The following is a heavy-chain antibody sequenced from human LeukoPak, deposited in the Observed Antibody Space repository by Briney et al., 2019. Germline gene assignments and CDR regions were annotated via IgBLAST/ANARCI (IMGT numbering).Heavy chain of an antibody. CDR3: AKAMLMTYYYDSSGYVSDY. D-gene: IGHD3-22*01. Sequence: GGSLRLSCAASGFTFSSYAMSWVRQAPGKGLEWVSAISGIGGSTYYEDSGKGRFTISRDNSKNKLYLQMNSLRAEDTAVYYCAKAMLMTYYYDSSGYVSDYWGQGTLVTVSS. V-gene: IGHV3-23*01. CDR1: GFTFSSYA. J-gene: IGHJ4*02. CDR2: ISGIGGST.